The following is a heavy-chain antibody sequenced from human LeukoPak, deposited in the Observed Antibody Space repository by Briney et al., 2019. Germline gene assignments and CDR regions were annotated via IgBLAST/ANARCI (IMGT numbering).Heavy chain of an antibody. V-gene: IGHV3-9*01. CDR3: AKAPVRGVEDY. CDR2: ISWNSGSI. D-gene: IGHD3-10*01. Sequence: GGSLRLSCAASGFTFDDYAMHWVRQAPGKGLEWVSGISWNSGSIGYADSVKGRFTISRDNSKNTLYLQMNSLRAEDTAVYYCAKAPVRGVEDYWGQGTLVTVSS. J-gene: IGHJ4*02. CDR1: GFTFDDYA.